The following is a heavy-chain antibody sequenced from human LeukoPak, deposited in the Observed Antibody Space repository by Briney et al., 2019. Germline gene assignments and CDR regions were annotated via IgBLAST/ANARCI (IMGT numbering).Heavy chain of an antibody. J-gene: IGHJ4*02. Sequence: GGSLRLACAASGFTFDDYAMHWVRQAPGKGLEWVSFISGDGGSTYYADSVKGRFTISRDNSKNSLYLQMNSLRTEDTALYYCAKGYYDFWIGLLVDPDYWGQGTLVTVSS. V-gene: IGHV3-43*02. CDR3: AKGYYDFWIGLLVDPDY. CDR2: ISGDGGST. D-gene: IGHD3-3*01. CDR1: GFTFDDYA.